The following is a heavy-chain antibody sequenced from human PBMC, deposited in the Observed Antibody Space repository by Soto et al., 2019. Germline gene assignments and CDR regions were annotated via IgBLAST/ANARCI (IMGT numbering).Heavy chain of an antibody. CDR2: INHSGST. V-gene: IGHV4-34*01. Sequence: QVQLQQWGAGLLKPSETLSLTCAVYGGSFSGYYWSWIRQPPGKGLEWIGEINHSGSTNYNPSLTSRVTISVDTSKNQYSLKLSSVTAADTAVYYCAGELSSTSCYSADCGMDVWGQGTTVTVSS. CDR3: AGELSSTSCYSADCGMDV. D-gene: IGHD2-2*01. J-gene: IGHJ6*02. CDR1: GGSFSGYY.